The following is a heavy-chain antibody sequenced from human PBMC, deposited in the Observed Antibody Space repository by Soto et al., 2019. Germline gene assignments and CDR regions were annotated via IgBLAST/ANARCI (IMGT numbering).Heavy chain of an antibody. CDR1: GGSISSSSYY. J-gene: IGHJ1*01. D-gene: IGHD2-2*01. V-gene: IGHV4-39*01. CDR2: IYYSGST. Sequence: PSETLSLTCTVSGGSISSSSYYWGWIRQPPGKGLEWIGSIYYSGSTDYNPSLKSRVTISVDTSKNQFSLKLSSVTAADTAVYYCASPSWHAEYFQHWGQGTLVTVSS. CDR3: ASPSWHAEYFQH.